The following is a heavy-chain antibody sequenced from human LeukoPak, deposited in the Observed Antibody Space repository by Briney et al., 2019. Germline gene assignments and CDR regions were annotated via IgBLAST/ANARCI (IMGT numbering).Heavy chain of an antibody. CDR1: GFTFSSYS. Sequence: GSLRLSCAASGFTFSSYSMNWVRQPPGKGLEWIGYIYYSGSTNYNPSLKSRVTISVDTSKNQFSLKLSSVTAADTAVYYCARSYYGSGADWFDPWGQGTLVTVSS. CDR3: ARSYYGSGADWFDP. V-gene: IGHV4-59*08. CDR2: IYYSGST. D-gene: IGHD3-10*01. J-gene: IGHJ5*02.